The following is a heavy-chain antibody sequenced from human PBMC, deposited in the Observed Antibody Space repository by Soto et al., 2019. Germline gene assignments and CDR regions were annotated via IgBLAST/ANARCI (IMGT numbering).Heavy chain of an antibody. CDR1: GYTFTSYG. CDR3: ASHLAYDYGASARLGRPPPDHY. D-gene: IGHD4-17*01. Sequence: GASVKVSCKASGYTFTSYGISWVRQAPGQGLEWMGWISAYNGNTNYAQKLQGRVTMTTDTSTSTAYMELRSLRSDDTAVYYCASHLAYDYGASARLGRPPPDHYWGQGTLVTVSS. CDR2: ISAYNGNT. J-gene: IGHJ4*02. V-gene: IGHV1-18*01.